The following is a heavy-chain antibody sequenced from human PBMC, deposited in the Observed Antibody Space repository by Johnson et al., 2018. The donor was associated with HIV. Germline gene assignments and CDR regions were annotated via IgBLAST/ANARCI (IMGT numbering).Heavy chain of an antibody. CDR1: GFTVSSNY. D-gene: IGHD3-22*01. Sequence: VQVVESGGGLVQPGGSLRLSCAASGFTVSSNYMSWVRQAPGKGLEWVSSISWNSGSMGYADSVKGRFTISRDNAKNSLYLQMYSLRAEDTAFYYCAKVTRYFDSSGYCVGGAFDIWGKGTMVTVSS. CDR2: ISWNSGSM. J-gene: IGHJ3*02. CDR3: AKVTRYFDSSGYCVGGAFDI. V-gene: IGHV3-9*01.